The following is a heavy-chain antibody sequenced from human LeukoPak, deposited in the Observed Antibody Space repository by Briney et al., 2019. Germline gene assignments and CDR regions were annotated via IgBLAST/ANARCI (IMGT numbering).Heavy chain of an antibody. CDR2: ITSDGIGT. CDR3: ARDWYHAIDY. Sequence: GGSLRLSCAASGFTFSGTWMHWVRQPPGKGLVWVARITSDGIGTTYAEFVKGRFTLSRDNAKNTLYLQMNSLRAEDTAVYYCARDWYHAIDYWGQGALVTVSS. V-gene: IGHV3-74*03. J-gene: IGHJ4*02. D-gene: IGHD2-2*01. CDR1: GFTFSGTW.